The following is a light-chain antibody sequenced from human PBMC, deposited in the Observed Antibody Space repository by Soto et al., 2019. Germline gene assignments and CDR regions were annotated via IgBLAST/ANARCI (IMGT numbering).Light chain of an antibody. V-gene: IGKV3-15*01. CDR1: QTVRDN. CDR2: GAS. CDR3: QQSNNWPYT. J-gene: IGKJ2*01. Sequence: EIVMTHCPATLSVSLGDRATLSCRASQTVRDNLAWYQQKPGQAPRLLIYGASTRATGIPARFSGSGSGTEFTLTIDSLQSEDFALYFCQQSNNWPYTFGQGTKLELK.